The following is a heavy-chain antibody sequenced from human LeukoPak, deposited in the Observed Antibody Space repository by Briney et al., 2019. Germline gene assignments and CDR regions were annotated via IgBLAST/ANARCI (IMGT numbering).Heavy chain of an antibody. CDR3: ARFEYYDILTGSCAFDY. V-gene: IGHV1-2*02. D-gene: IGHD3-9*01. CDR1: GYTFTGYY. CDR2: INPNSGGT. J-gene: IGHJ4*02. Sequence: ASVKVSCKASGYTFTGYYMHWVRQAPGQGLEWMGWINPNSGGTNYAQKFQGRVTMTTDTSISTAYMELSRLRSDDTAVYYCARFEYYDILTGSCAFDYWGQGTLVTVSS.